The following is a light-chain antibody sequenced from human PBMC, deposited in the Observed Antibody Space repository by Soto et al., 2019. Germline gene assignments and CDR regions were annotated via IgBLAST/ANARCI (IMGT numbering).Light chain of an antibody. V-gene: IGKV3-15*01. J-gene: IGKJ2*01. Sequence: EIMMTQSPATLSVSPGERATVSCRASQTISTNLAWYQQKPGQAPRLLIHDASIRATGVSARFSGSGSGTDFTLTISNLQSEDFAFYYCQQYSDWPPYTFGQGTKLEIK. CDR1: QTISTN. CDR2: DAS. CDR3: QQYSDWPPYT.